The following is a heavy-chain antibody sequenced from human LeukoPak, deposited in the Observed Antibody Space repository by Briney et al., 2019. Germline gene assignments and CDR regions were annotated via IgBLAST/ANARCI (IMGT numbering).Heavy chain of an antibody. CDR3: AHLPPGGYSGYVDH. J-gene: IGHJ4*02. Sequence: KRSGPTLVNPTQPLTLTSTFSGFSFSTAGVGVAWIRQPPGKALERHALIYANDHTLYSPSLKTRLTITKETTRNQVVLRVANLESVDTGTYFCAHLPPGGYSGYVDHWGQGILVTVSS. CDR1: GFSFSTAGVG. V-gene: IGHV2-5*01. CDR2: IYANDHT. D-gene: IGHD5-12*01.